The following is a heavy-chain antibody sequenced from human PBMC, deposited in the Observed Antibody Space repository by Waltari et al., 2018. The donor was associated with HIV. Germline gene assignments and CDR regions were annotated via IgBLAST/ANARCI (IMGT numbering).Heavy chain of an antibody. J-gene: IGHJ4*02. D-gene: IGHD3-3*01. Sequence: EVQLVQSGGGLVQPGGSLTVACAASGFSFNTHWMSWTRQAPGRGRELVYNIEGDGSERCDVDSLEGRFTISRDNAENSVYLQMSSRGAEDTAVYYCARFFLGRPDLDFDYWGQGTLVTVSS. CDR2: IEGDGSER. V-gene: IGHV3-7*01. CDR1: GFSFNTHW. CDR3: ARFFLGRPDLDFDY.